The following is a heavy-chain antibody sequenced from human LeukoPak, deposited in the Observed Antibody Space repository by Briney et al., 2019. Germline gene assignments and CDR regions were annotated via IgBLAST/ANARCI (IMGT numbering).Heavy chain of an antibody. D-gene: IGHD6-25*01. Sequence: GGSLRLSCAASGFTFSSYSMNWVRQAPGKGLEWVSSISSCSSYIYYADSVKGRFTISRDNAKNSLYLQMNSLRAEDTAVYYCARDRQPAATRDFDYWGQGTLVTVSS. V-gene: IGHV3-21*01. CDR3: ARDRQPAATRDFDY. J-gene: IGHJ4*02. CDR2: ISSCSSYI. CDR1: GFTFSSYS.